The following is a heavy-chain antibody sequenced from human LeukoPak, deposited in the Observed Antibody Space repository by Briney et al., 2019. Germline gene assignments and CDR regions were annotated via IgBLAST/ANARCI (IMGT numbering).Heavy chain of an antibody. J-gene: IGHJ4*02. CDR1: GASITSSSFY. D-gene: IGHD4-17*01. CDR2: IYHSGKT. Sequence: PSETLSLTCTVSGASITSSSFYWGWVRQSPGKGLDWIGSIYHSGKTYYNPSLKSRLTISVDSSKNRFSLKVTSLTAADTAVYHCARHSAYGDYIDDWGQGSLVTVSS. V-gene: IGHV4-39*01. CDR3: ARHSAYGDYIDD.